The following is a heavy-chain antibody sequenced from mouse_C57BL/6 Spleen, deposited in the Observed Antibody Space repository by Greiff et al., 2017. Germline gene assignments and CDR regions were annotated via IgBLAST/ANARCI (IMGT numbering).Heavy chain of an antibody. CDR1: GYSITSGYY. CDR3: ARGGVYGSSYKYFDV. J-gene: IGHJ1*03. CDR2: ISYDGSN. D-gene: IGHD1-1*01. Sequence: DVQLQESGPGLVKPSQSLSLTCSVTGYSITSGYYWNWIRQFPGNKLEWMGYISYDGSNNYNPSLKNRISITRDTSKNQFFLKLNSVTTEDTATYYCARGGVYGSSYKYFDVWGTGTTVTVSS. V-gene: IGHV3-6*01.